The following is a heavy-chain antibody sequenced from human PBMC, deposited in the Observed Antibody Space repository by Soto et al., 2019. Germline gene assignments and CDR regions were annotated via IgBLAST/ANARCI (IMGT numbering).Heavy chain of an antibody. CDR2: IYYSGST. D-gene: IGHD4-17*01. V-gene: IGHV4-59*01. CDR1: GGSISSYY. CDR3: ASTMTTVTPNLRYYYYMDV. Sequence: SETLSLTCTVSGGSISSYYWSWIRQPPGKGLEWIGYIYYSGSTNYNPSLKSRVTISVDTSKNQFSLKLSSVTAADTAVYYCASTMTTVTPNLRYYYYMDVWGKGTTVTVSS. J-gene: IGHJ6*03.